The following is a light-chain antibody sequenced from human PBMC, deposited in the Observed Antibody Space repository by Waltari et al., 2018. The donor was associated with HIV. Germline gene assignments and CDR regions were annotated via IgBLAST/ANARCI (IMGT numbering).Light chain of an antibody. Sequence: QSALTQPASVSGSPGQSITIPSTGTSSDVGGYTYVSWYHQHPGKAPKLMIYEVSNRPSGVSNRFSGSKSGNTASLTISGLQAEDEADYYCSSYTSSSTLVFGTGTKVTVL. CDR3: SSYTSSSTLV. CDR2: EVS. CDR1: SSDVGGYTY. J-gene: IGLJ1*01. V-gene: IGLV2-14*01.